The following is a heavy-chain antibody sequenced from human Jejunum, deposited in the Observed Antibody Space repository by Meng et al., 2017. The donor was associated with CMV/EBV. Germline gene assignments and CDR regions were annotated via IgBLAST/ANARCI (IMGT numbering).Heavy chain of an antibody. CDR1: GYTFIMYD. V-gene: IGHV1-8*03. J-gene: IGHJ3*01. D-gene: IGHD3-3*01. CDR2: MNPNSGNT. Sequence: GYTFIMYDINWVRQTTGQRLEWMGWMNPNSGNTGYAQNFQGRVTITRNTSINTAYMELSSLRSEDTAVYYCARDPPSRFDDTFDVWGQGTMVTVSS. CDR3: ARDPPSRFDDTFDV.